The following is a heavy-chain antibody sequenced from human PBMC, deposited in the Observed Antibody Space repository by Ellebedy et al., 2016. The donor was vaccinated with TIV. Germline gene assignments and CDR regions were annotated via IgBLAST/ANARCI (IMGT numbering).Heavy chain of an antibody. V-gene: IGHV3-74*01. J-gene: IGHJ4*02. CDR1: GFSFSSYW. CDR3: AKMADFDY. CDR2: IKGDGSST. Sequence: GGSLRLSCAASGFSFSSYWMNWVRQDPGKGLAWVSRIKGDGSSTDYAESVKGRFTISRDNAKNTLHLQMDSLRDDDTAVYYCAKMADFDYWGQGTLVTVSS. D-gene: IGHD5-24*01.